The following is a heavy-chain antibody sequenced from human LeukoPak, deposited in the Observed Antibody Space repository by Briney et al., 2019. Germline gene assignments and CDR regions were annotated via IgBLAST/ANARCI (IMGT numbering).Heavy chain of an antibody. J-gene: IGHJ5*02. CDR1: GYTFTGYY. V-gene: IGHV1-2*02. CDR2: ISPNSGGT. CDR3: ASANLTYSGFDP. D-gene: IGHD1-26*01. Sequence: ASVKVSCKASGYTFTGYYMHWVRHAHGQGLEWMGWISPNSGGTNYAQKFQGRVAMTRDTSISTAYMELSRLRSDDTAVYYCASANLTYSGFDPWGQGTLVTVSS.